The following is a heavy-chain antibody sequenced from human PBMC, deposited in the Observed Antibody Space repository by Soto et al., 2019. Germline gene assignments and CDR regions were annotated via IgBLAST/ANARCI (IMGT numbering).Heavy chain of an antibody. CDR1: GLPFSTYA. CDR2: IGDSGHTT. Sequence: GGSLRLSCAGSGLPFSTYAMSLVRQAPGKGLEWVSAIGDSGHTTYYADSVKGRITISTDNSKNSLDLQMNSLRAEDTAVYYCARSQWELLGYWGQGNLVTVSA. V-gene: IGHV3-23*01. CDR3: ARSQWELLGY. D-gene: IGHD1-26*01. J-gene: IGHJ4*02.